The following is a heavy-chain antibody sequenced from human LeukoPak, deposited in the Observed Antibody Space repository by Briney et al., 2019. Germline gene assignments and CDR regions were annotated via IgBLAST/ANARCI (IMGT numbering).Heavy chain of an antibody. CDR1: GFTFSSYA. D-gene: IGHD2-15*01. Sequence: GGSLRLSCAASGFTFSSYAMSWIRQAPGKGLEWVSGTSGSGGSTYYAGSVKGRFTISRDNSKNTLYLQMNSLRVEDTAVYYCAKNGGSQCYSHLDSWGQGTLVTVSS. CDR2: TSGSGGST. V-gene: IGHV3-23*01. CDR3: AKNGGSQCYSHLDS. J-gene: IGHJ4*02.